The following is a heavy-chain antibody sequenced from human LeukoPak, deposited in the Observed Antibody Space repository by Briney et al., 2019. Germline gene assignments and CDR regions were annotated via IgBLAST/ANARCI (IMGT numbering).Heavy chain of an antibody. CDR3: ARQYIDILTGYHRGELYWYFDL. CDR2: IYSSGST. CDR1: GGSISSHY. D-gene: IGHD3-9*01. J-gene: IGHJ2*01. Sequence: PSETLSLTCTISGGSISSHYWSWMRQPAGKGLEWIGRIYSSGSTNYNPSLKSRVTISVDTSKNQFSLKLSSVTAADTAVYYCARQYIDILTGYHRGELYWYFDLWGRGTLVTVSS. V-gene: IGHV4-4*07.